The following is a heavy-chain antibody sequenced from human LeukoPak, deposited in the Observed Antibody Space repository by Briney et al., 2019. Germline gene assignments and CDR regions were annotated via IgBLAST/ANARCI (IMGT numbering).Heavy chain of an antibody. Sequence: GGSLRLSCAASGFTFSNYWMHWVRQAPGKGLVWVSRINSDGSGTRHADSVEGRFTISRDNAKNTLYLQMNSLRADDTAVYYCARDFRVGEPFGSWGQGTLVTVSS. CDR2: INSDGSGT. CDR1: GFTFSNYW. J-gene: IGHJ1*01. D-gene: IGHD3-16*01. CDR3: ARDFRVGEPFGS. V-gene: IGHV3-74*01.